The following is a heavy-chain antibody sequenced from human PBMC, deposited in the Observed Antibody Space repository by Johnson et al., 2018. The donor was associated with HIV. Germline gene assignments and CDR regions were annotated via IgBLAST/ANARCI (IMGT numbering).Heavy chain of an antibody. D-gene: IGHD2-2*01. CDR3: VTLSSTSREDAFDI. CDR1: GFTFSTHW. Sequence: VQLVESGRGLVQPGGSLRLSCAASGFTFSTHWMTWVRQAPGKGLEWVASLRQDGGEKYYVDSVKGRFTISRDNAKKSLYLQMNSLRAEDTAVYYCVTLSSTSREDAFDIWGQGTMVTVSS. V-gene: IGHV3-7*02. J-gene: IGHJ3*02. CDR2: LRQDGGEK.